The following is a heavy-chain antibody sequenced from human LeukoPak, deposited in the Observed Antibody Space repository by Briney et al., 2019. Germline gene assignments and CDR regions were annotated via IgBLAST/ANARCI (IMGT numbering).Heavy chain of an antibody. Sequence: ASVKVSCKASGYTFTGYYMHWVRQAPGQGLEWMGWINPNSGGTNYAQKFRGRVTMTRDTSISTAYMELSRLRSDDTAVLDCWTVISSRVYSRYDWDVCLDYWGQGTLVTVSS. CDR1: GYTFTGYY. D-gene: IGHD5-12*01. V-gene: IGHV1-2*02. CDR2: INPNSGGT. J-gene: IGHJ4*02. CDR3: WTVISSRVYSRYDWDVCLDY.